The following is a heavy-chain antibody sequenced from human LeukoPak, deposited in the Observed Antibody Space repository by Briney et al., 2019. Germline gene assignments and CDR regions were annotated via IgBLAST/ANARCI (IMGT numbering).Heavy chain of an antibody. V-gene: IGHV4-59*12. CDR3: ARGVPYYDILTGWSGCAFDI. CDR2: IYYSGST. D-gene: IGHD3-9*01. Sequence: SETLSLTCTVSGGSISSYYWSWIRQPPGKELEWIGYIYYSGSTNYNPSLKSRVTISVDTSKNQFSLKLSSVTAADTAVYYCARGVPYYDILTGWSGCAFDIWGQGTMVTVSS. J-gene: IGHJ3*02. CDR1: GGSISSYY.